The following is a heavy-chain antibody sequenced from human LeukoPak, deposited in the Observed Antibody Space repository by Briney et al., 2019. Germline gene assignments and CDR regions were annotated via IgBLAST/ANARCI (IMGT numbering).Heavy chain of an antibody. Sequence: ASVKVSCKASGYTFTNYAITWVRQAPGQGLEWMGWISGNNGNTNYAQNVQGRVTMTTDTSTSTAYMELRSLRSDDTAVYYCARALIYDILTGYSIEGPFDYWGQGTLVTVSS. D-gene: IGHD3-9*01. CDR3: ARALIYDILTGYSIEGPFDY. CDR1: GYTFTNYA. CDR2: ISGNNGNT. J-gene: IGHJ4*02. V-gene: IGHV1-18*01.